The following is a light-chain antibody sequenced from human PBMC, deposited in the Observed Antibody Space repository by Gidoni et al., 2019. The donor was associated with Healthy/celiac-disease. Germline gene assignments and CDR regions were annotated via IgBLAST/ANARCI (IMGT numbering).Light chain of an antibody. J-gene: IGKJ2*01. CDR1: QGISSY. CDR3: QQYYSTPQVYT. Sequence: AIRMTQSPFSLSASVGDRVTITCWASQGISSYLAWYQQKPAKAPKLFIYYASSLQSGVPSRFSGSVSGTDYTLTISSLQTEDFATYYGQQYYSTPQVYTFGQGTKLEIK. CDR2: YAS. V-gene: IGKV1D-43*01.